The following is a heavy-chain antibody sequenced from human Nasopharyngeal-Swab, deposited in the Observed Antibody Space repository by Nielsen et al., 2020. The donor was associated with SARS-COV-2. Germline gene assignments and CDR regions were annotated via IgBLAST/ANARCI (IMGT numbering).Heavy chain of an antibody. CDR1: GGSISSYY. V-gene: IGHV4-59*01. Sequence: GSLRLSCTVSGGSISSYYWSWIRQPPGKGLEWIGYIYYSGSTNYNPSLKSRVTISVDTSKNQFSLKLSSVTAADTAVYYCARGVGDGYNKDWFDPGGQGTLVTVSS. J-gene: IGHJ5*02. D-gene: IGHD5-24*01. CDR3: ARGVGDGYNKDWFDP. CDR2: IYYSGST.